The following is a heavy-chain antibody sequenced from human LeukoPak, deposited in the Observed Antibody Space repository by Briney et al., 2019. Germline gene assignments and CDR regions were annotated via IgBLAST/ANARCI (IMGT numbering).Heavy chain of an antibody. CDR1: GFTFSSYS. V-gene: IGHV3-21*04. CDR3: AKCTGLYPQGAFDI. D-gene: IGHD1-14*01. Sequence: GGSLRLSCAASGFTFSSYSMNWVRQAPGKGLEWVSSIDFTSRYIYNADSVKGRFTTSRDNAKNSLYLQMNSLRAEDMALYYCAKCTGLYPQGAFDIWGQGTMVTVSS. CDR2: IDFTSRYI. J-gene: IGHJ3*02.